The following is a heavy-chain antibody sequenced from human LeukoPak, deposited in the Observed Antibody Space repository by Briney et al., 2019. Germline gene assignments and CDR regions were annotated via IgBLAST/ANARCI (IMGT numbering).Heavy chain of an antibody. CDR1: GGTFSSYA. J-gene: IGHJ4*02. CDR2: IIPIFGTA. CDR3: ARYFGVAAAGTGALGY. V-gene: IGHV1-69*06. Sequence: SVKVSCKASGGTFSSYAISWVRQAPGQGLEWMGGIIPIFGTANYAQKFQGRVTITADKSTSTAYMELSSLRSEDTAVYYCARYFGVAAAGTGALGYWGQGTLVTVSS. D-gene: IGHD6-13*01.